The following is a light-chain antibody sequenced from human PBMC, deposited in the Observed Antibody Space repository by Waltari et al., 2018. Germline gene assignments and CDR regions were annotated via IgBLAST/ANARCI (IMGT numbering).Light chain of an antibody. CDR3: QQGNDFPLT. CDR1: QDISRW. V-gene: IGKV1-12*01. CDR2: DAS. Sequence: DIQMTQSPSSVSASVGDRVTITCRASQDISRWLAWYQQKAGKAAKFLIYDASTLQSGVPSRFSGSGSGTDFTLTISSLQPEDFATYYCQQGNDFPLTFGGGTKVEI. J-gene: IGKJ4*01.